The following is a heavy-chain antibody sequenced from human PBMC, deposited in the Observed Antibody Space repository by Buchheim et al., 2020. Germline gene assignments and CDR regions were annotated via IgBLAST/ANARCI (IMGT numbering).Heavy chain of an antibody. J-gene: IGHJ4*02. V-gene: IGHV3-30*03. CDR3: VTSRFTMVRGVIIPLFDY. CDR1: GFTFSSYG. CDR2: ISYDGNNK. D-gene: IGHD3-10*01. Sequence: QVQLVESGGGVVQPGRSLRLSCAASGFTFSSYGMHWVRQAPGKGLEWVAVISYDGNNKYYADSVKGRFTTSRDNSKNTLYLQMNSLRAEETAVYYCVTSRFTMVRGVIIPLFDYWGQGTL.